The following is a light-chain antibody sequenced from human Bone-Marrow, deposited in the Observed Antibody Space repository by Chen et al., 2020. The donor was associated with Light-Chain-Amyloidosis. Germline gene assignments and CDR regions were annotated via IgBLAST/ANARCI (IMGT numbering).Light chain of an antibody. Sequence: QSVLTQPPSVSGAPGQRVTISCTGSSSDIGAGYDVHWYQQLPGTAPKLLSYDNSNRPSGVPDRFSGSKSGTSASRAITGLQAEDEADYYCQSYDSSLSGSVFGGGTKLTVL. CDR1: SSDIGAGYD. CDR2: DNS. J-gene: IGLJ2*01. V-gene: IGLV1-40*01. CDR3: QSYDSSLSGSV.